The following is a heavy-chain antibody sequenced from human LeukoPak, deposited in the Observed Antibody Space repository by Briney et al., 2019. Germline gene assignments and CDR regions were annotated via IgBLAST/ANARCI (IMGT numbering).Heavy chain of an antibody. CDR1: GYTFTDYY. D-gene: IGHD3-22*01. Sequence: ASVKVSCKASGYTFTDYYMHWVRQAPGQGLGWMGWISPNSGGTNYAQKFQGRVTMTRDTSISTAYMELSRLRSDDTAVYYRARSAYSSGFYYFDFWGQGALVTVSS. CDR3: ARSAYSSGFYYFDF. CDR2: ISPNSGGT. V-gene: IGHV1-2*02. J-gene: IGHJ4*02.